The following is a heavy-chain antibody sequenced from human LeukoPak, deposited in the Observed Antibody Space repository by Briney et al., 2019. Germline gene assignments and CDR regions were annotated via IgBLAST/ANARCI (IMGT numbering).Heavy chain of an antibody. V-gene: IGHV1-69*13. CDR1: GGTFSSYA. J-gene: IGHJ3*02. CDR3: ARSRHLGWNDAFDI. Sequence: ASVKVSCKASGGTFSSYAISCVRQAPGQGLEWMGEIIPIFGTTNYAQKFQGRVTITADESTSTAYMELSSLRSEDTAVYYCARSRHLGWNDAFDIWGQGTMVTVSS. CDR2: IIPIFGTT. D-gene: IGHD1-1*01.